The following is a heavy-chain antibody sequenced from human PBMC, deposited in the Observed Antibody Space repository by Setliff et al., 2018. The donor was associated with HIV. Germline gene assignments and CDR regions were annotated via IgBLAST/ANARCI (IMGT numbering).Heavy chain of an antibody. D-gene: IGHD6-19*01. J-gene: IGHJ6*03. Sequence: TLSLTCSVSGGSVSDGRSFWSWIRQPAGKRLEWIGRIYPSGNTDYNPSLKSRVTISVDTSKNQFSLRLTSVTAADTAMYYCARDMAVAVDVWGKGTTVTVSS. CDR2: IYPSGNT. V-gene: IGHV4-61*02. CDR1: GGSVSDGRSF. CDR3: ARDMAVAVDV.